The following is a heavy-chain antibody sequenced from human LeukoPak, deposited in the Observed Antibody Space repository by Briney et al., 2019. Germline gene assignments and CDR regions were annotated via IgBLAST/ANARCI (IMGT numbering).Heavy chain of an antibody. CDR2: ISSSSSYI. CDR3: ARVGISSRTLDY. Sequence: GGSLRLSCAASGFTFSSYSMNWVRQAPGKGLEWVSSISSSSSYIYYADSVKGRFTISRDNAKNSLYLQMNSLRAEDTAVYYRARVGISSRTLDYWGQGTLVTVSS. D-gene: IGHD3-3*02. V-gene: IGHV3-21*01. J-gene: IGHJ4*02. CDR1: GFTFSSYS.